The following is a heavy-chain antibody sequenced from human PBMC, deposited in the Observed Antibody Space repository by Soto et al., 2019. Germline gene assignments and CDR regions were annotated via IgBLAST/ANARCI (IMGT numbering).Heavy chain of an antibody. V-gene: IGHV3-48*03. CDR2: ISSSGSTI. D-gene: IGHD1-7*01. CDR1: GFTFSSYE. CDR3: ARTYNWNYGGWFDP. J-gene: IGHJ5*02. Sequence: LRLSCAASGFTFSSYEMNWVRQAPGKGLEWVSYISSSGSTIYYADSVKGRFTISRDNAKNSLYLQMNSLRAEDTAVYYCARTYNWNYGGWFDPWGQGTLVTVSS.